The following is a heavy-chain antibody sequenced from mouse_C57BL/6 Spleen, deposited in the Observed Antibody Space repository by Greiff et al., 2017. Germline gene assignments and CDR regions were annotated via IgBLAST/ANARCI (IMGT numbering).Heavy chain of an antibody. J-gene: IGHJ3*01. CDR2: IDPSDSYT. V-gene: IGHV1-50*01. CDR3: ARGDGYVAY. Sequence: QVQLQQPGAELVKPGASVKLSCKASGYTFTSYWMQWVKQRPGQGLEWIGEIDPSDSYTNYNQKFKGKATLTVDTSSSTAYMQLSSLTSEDSAVYYCARGDGYVAYWGQGTLVTVSA. CDR1: GYTFTSYW. D-gene: IGHD2-2*01.